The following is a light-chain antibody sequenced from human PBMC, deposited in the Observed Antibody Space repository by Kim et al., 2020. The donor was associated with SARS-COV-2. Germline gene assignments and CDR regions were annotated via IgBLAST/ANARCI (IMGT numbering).Light chain of an antibody. Sequence: RATLNCKSSQTILNNSNNKNFLAWYQQKPGQAPKLLIYWTSIRESGVSDRFSGSGSETDFTLTISSLQAEDVAVYYCQQYYSTPPSFGQGTKLEI. V-gene: IGKV4-1*01. J-gene: IGKJ2*03. CDR2: WTS. CDR3: QQYYSTPPS. CDR1: QTILNNSNNKNF.